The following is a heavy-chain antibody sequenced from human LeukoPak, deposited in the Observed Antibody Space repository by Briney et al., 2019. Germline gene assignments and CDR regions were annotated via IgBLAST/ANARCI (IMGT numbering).Heavy chain of an antibody. CDR1: GYTFTGYY. Sequence: GASVKVSCKASGYTFTGYYMHWVRQAPGQGLEWMGWINPNSGGTNYAQKFQGRVTMTRDTSISTAYMELSRLRSDDTAVYYCASPRACGGDCSSLDAFDIWGQGTMVTVSS. CDR2: INPNSGGT. CDR3: ASPRACGGDCSSLDAFDI. J-gene: IGHJ3*02. V-gene: IGHV1-2*02. D-gene: IGHD2-21*02.